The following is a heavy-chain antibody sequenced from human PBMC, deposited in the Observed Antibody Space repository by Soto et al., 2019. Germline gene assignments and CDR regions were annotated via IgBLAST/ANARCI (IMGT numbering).Heavy chain of an antibody. Sequence: QVQLQESGPGVVKPSQTLSLTCSVSGGSISSGGYYWSWIRQHPGKGLEWIGYIYYSGGTYYNPSIKSRVTISVDTSKNQFSLKLSSVTAADTAVYYCARAPFIVVVPAAIGGPYYYYYYGMDVWGQGTTVTVSS. CDR2: IYYSGGT. V-gene: IGHV4-31*03. CDR3: ARAPFIVVVPAAIGGPYYYYYYGMDV. CDR1: GGSISSGGYY. J-gene: IGHJ6*02. D-gene: IGHD2-2*02.